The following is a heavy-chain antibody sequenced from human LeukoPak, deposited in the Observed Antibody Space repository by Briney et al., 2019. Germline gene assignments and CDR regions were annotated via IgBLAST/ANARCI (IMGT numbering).Heavy chain of an antibody. J-gene: IGHJ6*02. D-gene: IGHD2-2*01. CDR1: GFTFSSYG. Sequence: GGSLRLSCAAAGFTFSSYGMHWVRQAPGKGLGWVAVISYDGSNKYYADSVKGRFTISRDNSKNTLYLQMNSLRAEDTDAYYCAKATPGLVVVPAATDYGMDVWGQGTTVTVSS. V-gene: IGHV3-30*18. CDR3: AKATPGLVVVPAATDYGMDV. CDR2: ISYDGSNK.